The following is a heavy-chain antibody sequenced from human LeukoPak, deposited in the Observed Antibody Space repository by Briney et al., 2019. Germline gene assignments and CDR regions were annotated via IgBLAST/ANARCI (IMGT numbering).Heavy chain of an antibody. CDR1: GYTITNNY. J-gene: IGHJ3*02. CDR3: VRVRDGYNDAYDI. CDR2: INPSGGST. V-gene: IGHV1-46*01. D-gene: IGHD5-24*01. Sequence: ASVKVSCKASGYTITNNYMHWVRQAPGQGLEWMGVINPSGGSTNYAQNFQGRVTMTRDTSTSTVYMELSSLRSEDTAVYYCVRVRDGYNDAYDIWGQGTMVTVPS.